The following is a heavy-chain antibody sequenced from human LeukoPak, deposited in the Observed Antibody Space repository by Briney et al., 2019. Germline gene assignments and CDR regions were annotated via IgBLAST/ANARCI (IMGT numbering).Heavy chain of an antibody. D-gene: IGHD3-10*01. J-gene: IGHJ4*02. CDR3: ARVHYYGSGSYYNDYYFDY. Sequence: SETLSLTCAVSGYSISSGYYWGWIRQPPGKGLEWIGSIYHSGSTYYNPSLKSRVTISVDTSKNQFSLKLSSVTAADTAVYYCARVHYYGSGSYYNDYYFDYWGRGTLVTVSS. CDR1: GYSISSGYY. V-gene: IGHV4-38-2*01. CDR2: IYHSGST.